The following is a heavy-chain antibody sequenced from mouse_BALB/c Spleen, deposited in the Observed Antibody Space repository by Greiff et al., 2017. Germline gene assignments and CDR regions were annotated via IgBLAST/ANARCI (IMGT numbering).Heavy chain of an antibody. Sequence: EVKVVESGGGLVKPGGSLKLSCAASGFTFSSYAMSWVRQSPEKRLEWVAEISSGGSYTYYPDTVTGRFTISRDNAKNTLYLEMSSLRSEDTAMYYCARRYYGNYAWFAYWGQGTLVTVSA. CDR2: ISSGGSYT. CDR3: ARRYYGNYAWFAY. D-gene: IGHD2-1*01. J-gene: IGHJ3*01. V-gene: IGHV5-9-4*01. CDR1: GFTFSSYA.